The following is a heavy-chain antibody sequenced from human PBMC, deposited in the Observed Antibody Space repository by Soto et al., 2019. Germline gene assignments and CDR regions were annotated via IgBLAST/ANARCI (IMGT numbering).Heavy chain of an antibody. J-gene: IGHJ4*02. Sequence: EVQLVESGGGLVQLGGSRSLSCAASGFPFSSFWMPWVRQAPGKGLEWVANIKQDGSEKYYVDSVKGRFTISRDNARNSLFLEMKSLRSEDTAVYSCVRDRSGSYLEGFDYWGQGTLVTVSS. CDR2: IKQDGSEK. CDR3: VRDRSGSYLEGFDY. CDR1: GFPFSSFW. D-gene: IGHD1-26*01. V-gene: IGHV3-7*01.